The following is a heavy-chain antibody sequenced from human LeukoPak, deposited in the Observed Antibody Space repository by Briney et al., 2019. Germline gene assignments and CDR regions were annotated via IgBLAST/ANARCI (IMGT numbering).Heavy chain of an antibody. CDR1: GYTFTSYY. Sequence: ASVKVSCQASGYTFTSYYMHWVRQAPGQGLEWMGIIKPSDGSTSYAQNFQGRVTMTRDTSTSTVYMELSSLRSDDTAVHYCARRWCSSTSCQFDYWGQGTLVTVSS. CDR3: ARRWCSSTSCQFDY. V-gene: IGHV1-46*01. CDR2: IKPSDGST. D-gene: IGHD2-2*01. J-gene: IGHJ4*02.